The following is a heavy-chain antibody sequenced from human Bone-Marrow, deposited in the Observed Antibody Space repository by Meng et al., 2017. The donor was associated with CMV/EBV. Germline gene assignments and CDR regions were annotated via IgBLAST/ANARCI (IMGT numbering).Heavy chain of an antibody. D-gene: IGHD3-3*01. V-gene: IGHV4-31*02. CDR3: VREYRNYEVNRIAP. J-gene: IGHJ5*02. CDR1: GGSIRSGGYH. CDR2: MYYKESA. Sequence: SGGSIRSGGYHWGWIRQHPGKGLEWIGSMYYKESAYYNPSLKSRVIISADPSKSQFYLKLTSVTAADTAVYYCVREYRNYEVNRIAPWGQGTLVTVSS.